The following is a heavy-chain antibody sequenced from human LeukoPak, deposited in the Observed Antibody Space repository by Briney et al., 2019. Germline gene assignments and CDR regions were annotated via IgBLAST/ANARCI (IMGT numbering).Heavy chain of an antibody. CDR2: ISSSGSTI. CDR3: AKPTTVTTSYFDY. Sequence: GGSLRLSCAASGFTFSDYYMSWIRQAPGKGLEWVSYISSSGSTIYYADSVKGRFTISRDNAKNSLYLQMNSLRAEDTAVYYCAKPTTVTTSYFDYWGQGTLVTVSS. V-gene: IGHV3-11*04. CDR1: GFTFSDYY. D-gene: IGHD4-17*01. J-gene: IGHJ4*02.